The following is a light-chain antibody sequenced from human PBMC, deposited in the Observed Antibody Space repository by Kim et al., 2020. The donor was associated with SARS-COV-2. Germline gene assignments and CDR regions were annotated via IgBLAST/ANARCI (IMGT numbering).Light chain of an antibody. Sequence: SPGQTARITWSGDKLGNNFVSWYQQKPGPPPVLVVYYDTMRPEGIPKRFSGSSSGITATLTISGTQAMDEGDYSCRAWDSYPVVFGGGTQLTVL. CDR3: RAWDSYPVV. J-gene: IGLJ3*02. CDR2: YDT. V-gene: IGLV3-1*01. CDR1: KLGNNF.